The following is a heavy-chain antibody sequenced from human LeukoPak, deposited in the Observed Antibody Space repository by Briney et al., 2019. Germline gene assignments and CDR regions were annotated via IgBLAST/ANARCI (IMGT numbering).Heavy chain of an antibody. V-gene: IGHV5-51*01. CDR2: IYPGDSDT. D-gene: IGHD2-2*01. CDR1: GYSFTSYW. CDR3: ARPGSYCSSTSCYYNLDI. Sequence: GESLKISCKGSGYSFTSYWIGWVRQMPGKGLEWMGIIYPGDSDTRYSPSFQGQVTISADKSISTAYLQWSSLKASDTAMYYCARPGSYCSSTSCYYNLDIWGQGTMVTVSS. J-gene: IGHJ3*02.